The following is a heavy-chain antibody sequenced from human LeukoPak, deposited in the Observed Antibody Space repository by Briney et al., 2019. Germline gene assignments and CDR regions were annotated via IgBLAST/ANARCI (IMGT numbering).Heavy chain of an antibody. CDR1: GFTFSSYA. J-gene: IGHJ4*02. Sequence: GGSLRLSCAASGFTFSSYAMSWVHQAPGKGLEWVSAISGSGGSTYYADSVKGRFTISRDNSKNTLYLQMNSLRAEDTAVYYCAKDRAEYFFRSDYWGQGTLVTVSS. CDR2: ISGSGGST. CDR3: AKDRAEYFFRSDY. D-gene: IGHD3-3*01. V-gene: IGHV3-23*01.